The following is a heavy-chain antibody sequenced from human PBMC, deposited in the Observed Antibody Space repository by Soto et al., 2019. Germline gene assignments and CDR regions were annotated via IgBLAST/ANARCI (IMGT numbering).Heavy chain of an antibody. Sequence: EVQLLESGGGLVQPGGSLRLSCAASGFTFSSYAMSWVRQAPGKGLEWVAGISGSGGSTYYADSVKGRFTISRNNSKNTLYLQMNSLRAEDTAVYYCAKDQSITMVRGEYYWGQGTLVTVSS. J-gene: IGHJ4*02. CDR2: ISGSGGST. V-gene: IGHV3-23*01. D-gene: IGHD3-10*01. CDR3: AKDQSITMVRGEYY. CDR1: GFTFSSYA.